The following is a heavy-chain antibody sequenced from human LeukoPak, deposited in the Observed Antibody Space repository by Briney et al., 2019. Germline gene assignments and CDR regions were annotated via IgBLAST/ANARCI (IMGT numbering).Heavy chain of an antibody. CDR1: GFTFSSYE. J-gene: IGHJ4*02. V-gene: IGHV3-48*03. CDR3: AKMVRGYSYGEGYFDY. CDR2: ISSSGSTI. Sequence: PGGSLRLSCAASGFTFSSYEMNWVRQAPGKGLEWVSYISSSGSTIYYADSVKGRFTISRDNAKNSLYLQMNSLRAEDTAVYYCAKMVRGYSYGEGYFDYWGQGTLVTVSS. D-gene: IGHD5-18*01.